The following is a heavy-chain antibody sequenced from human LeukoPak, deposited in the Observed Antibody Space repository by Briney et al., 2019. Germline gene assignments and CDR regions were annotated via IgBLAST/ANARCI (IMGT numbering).Heavy chain of an antibody. Sequence: GGSLRLSCAASGFTFSSYSMNWVRQAPGKGLEWVSSISSSSSYIYYADPVKGRFTISRDNAKNSLYLQMNSLRAEDTAVYYCARANYDYFADVWGKGTTVTVSS. CDR3: ARANYDYFADV. J-gene: IGHJ6*04. V-gene: IGHV3-21*01. CDR2: ISSSSSYI. CDR1: GFTFSSYS. D-gene: IGHD3-3*01.